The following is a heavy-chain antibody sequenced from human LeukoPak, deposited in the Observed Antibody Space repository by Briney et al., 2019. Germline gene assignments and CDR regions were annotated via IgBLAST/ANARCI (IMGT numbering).Heavy chain of an antibody. CDR1: GYTFTNYY. D-gene: IGHD1-26*01. CDR3: ARDNTRIRGDSGSYYGSVDY. J-gene: IGHJ4*02. Sequence: ASVKVSCKASGYTFTNYYMHWVRQAPGQGLQWMGIINPSGCSRSYAQKFQGRVTMTGDTSTSTVYMELSSLRSEDTAVYYCARDNTRIRGDSGSYYGSVDYWGQGTLVTVSS. V-gene: IGHV1-46*01. CDR2: INPSGCSR.